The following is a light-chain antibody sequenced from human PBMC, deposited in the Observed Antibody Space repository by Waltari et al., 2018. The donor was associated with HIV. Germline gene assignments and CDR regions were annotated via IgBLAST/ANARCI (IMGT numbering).Light chain of an antibody. CDR3: SSYTSTKVL. CDR1: SSAVGGYNY. V-gene: IGLV2-14*01. CDR2: EVS. J-gene: IGLJ2*01. Sequence: QSALTQPASVSGSPGQSITISCIGTSSAVGGYNYVSWYQHHPAQAPKLMIDEVSNRPSGVSNRFSGSKSGNTASLTISGLQAEDEADYYCSSYTSTKVLFGGGTKLTVL.